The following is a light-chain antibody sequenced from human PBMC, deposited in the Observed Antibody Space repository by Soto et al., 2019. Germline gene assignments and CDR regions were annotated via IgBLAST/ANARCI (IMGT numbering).Light chain of an antibody. Sequence: DIQLTQSPPSLSASFRERVNITCRASHSISPFLNWYQYKPGNPPKLLIYESSNLRGGVSSRFSGSGSGTDFTLTIDRLQSEDFATYYCQHSSSDLITFGQGTRLEI. V-gene: IGKV1-39*01. CDR2: ESS. CDR1: HSISPF. CDR3: QHSSSDLIT. J-gene: IGKJ5*01.